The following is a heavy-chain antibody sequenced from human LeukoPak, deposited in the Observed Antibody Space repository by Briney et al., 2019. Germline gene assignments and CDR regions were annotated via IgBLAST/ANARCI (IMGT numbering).Heavy chain of an antibody. V-gene: IGHV1-18*01. CDR1: GYTFTSYG. J-gene: IGHJ4*02. D-gene: IGHD1-1*01. CDR3: ARDWIGGVQYFDY. Sequence: ASVKVSCKASGYTFTSYGISWVRQAPGQGLEWMGWISVYNGNTKYGQKLQGRVTVTTDTSTSTAYMELRSPRSDDTAVYYCARDWIGGVQYFDYWGQGTLVTVSS. CDR2: ISVYNGNT.